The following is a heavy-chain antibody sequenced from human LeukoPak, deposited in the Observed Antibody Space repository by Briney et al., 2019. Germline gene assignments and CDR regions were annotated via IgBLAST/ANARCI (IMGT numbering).Heavy chain of an antibody. CDR1: GFIFSSYS. J-gene: IGHJ4*02. CDR2: ISSSSSTI. D-gene: IGHD3-3*01. V-gene: IGHV3-48*01. CDR3: ARDRRRFLEWLLYDY. Sequence: PGGSLRLSCAASGFIFSSYSMNWVRQAPGKGLEWVSYISSSSSTIYYADSVKGRFTISRDNAKNSLYLQMNSLRAEDTAVYYCARDRRRFLEWLLYDYWGQGTLVTVSS.